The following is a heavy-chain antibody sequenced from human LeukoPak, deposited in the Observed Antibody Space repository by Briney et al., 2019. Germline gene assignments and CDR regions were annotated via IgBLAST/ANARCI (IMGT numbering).Heavy chain of an antibody. D-gene: IGHD3-22*01. CDR3: ARVNYYDSSGYYYNWYFDL. Sequence: SETLSLTCAVSGGSISSSNWWSWVRQPPGKGLEWIGEIYHSGSTNYNPSLKSRVTISVDKSKNQFSLKLSSVTAADTAVYYCARVNYYDSSGYYYNWYFDLWGRGTLVTVSS. CDR2: IYHSGST. CDR1: GGSISSSNW. J-gene: IGHJ2*01. V-gene: IGHV4-4*02.